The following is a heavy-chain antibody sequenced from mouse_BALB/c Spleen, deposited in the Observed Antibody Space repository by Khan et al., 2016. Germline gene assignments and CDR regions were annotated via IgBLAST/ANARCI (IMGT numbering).Heavy chain of an antibody. CDR1: GYTFTSYW. CDR3: AKGGRGMDY. Sequence: QVRLQQSGAELARPGASVKLSCKASGYTFTSYWMQWVKQRPGQGLEWIGAIYPGDGDTRYTQKFKGKATLTADKSSNTAYMQLSSLASEDSAVFYCAKGGRGMDYWGQGTSVTVSS. V-gene: IGHV1-87*01. J-gene: IGHJ4*01. CDR2: IYPGDGDT.